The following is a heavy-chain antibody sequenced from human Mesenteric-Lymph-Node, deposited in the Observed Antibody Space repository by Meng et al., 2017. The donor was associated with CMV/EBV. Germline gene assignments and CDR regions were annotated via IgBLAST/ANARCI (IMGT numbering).Heavy chain of an antibody. J-gene: IGHJ4*02. Sequence: GESLKISCAASGFTFSSYSMNWVRQAPGKGLEWVSSISSSDSHIYYADSLKGRFTISRDNAKNSLYLQMNSLRAEDTAVYYCARDKGRVGATDFDYWGQGTLVTVSS. CDR1: GFTFSSYS. CDR2: ISSSDSHI. V-gene: IGHV3-21*03. D-gene: IGHD1-26*01. CDR3: ARDKGRVGATDFDY.